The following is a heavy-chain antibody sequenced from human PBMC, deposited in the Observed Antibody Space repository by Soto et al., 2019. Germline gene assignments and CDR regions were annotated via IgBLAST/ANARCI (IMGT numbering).Heavy chain of an antibody. CDR2: MNPKSGGT. CDR1: GYTFTSYD. Sequence: QVQLVQSGAEVKSPGASVKVSCKASGYTFTSYDINWVRQATGQGFEWMGWMNPKSGGTRYIQKFQGRVTMTRDTSISTADMELSSLTSEDTAVYYCARGPTGMIGYWGQGTLVTVSS. CDR3: ARGPTGMIGY. V-gene: IGHV1-8*01. J-gene: IGHJ4*02.